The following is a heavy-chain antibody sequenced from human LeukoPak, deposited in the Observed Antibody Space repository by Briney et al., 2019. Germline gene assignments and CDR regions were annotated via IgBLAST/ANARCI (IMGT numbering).Heavy chain of an antibody. D-gene: IGHD2-2*01. V-gene: IGHV3-21*01. CDR2: ISSNSAYI. CDR3: ARIFRYQMVDYSALDV. J-gene: IGHJ6*02. Sequence: PGGPLRLSCAASGFTFRDYAMDWVRQSPEKALEWVSAISSNSAYIYYADSVKGRFTTSRDNAKNSVSLQMNSLSAEDTAVYYCARIFRYQMVDYSALDVWGQGTTVTVSS. CDR1: GFTFRDYA.